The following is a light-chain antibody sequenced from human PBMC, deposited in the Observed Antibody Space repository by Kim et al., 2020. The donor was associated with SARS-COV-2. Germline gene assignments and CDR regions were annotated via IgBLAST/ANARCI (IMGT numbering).Light chain of an antibody. CDR2: KDS. J-gene: IGLJ3*02. CDR3: QSADSSGPNWV. CDR1: ALPKQY. Sequence: PGQTARITCSGDALPKQYAYWYQQKPGQAPVLVIYKDSERPSGIPERFSGSSSGTTVTLTISGVQAEDEADYYCQSADSSGPNWVFGGGTQLTVL. V-gene: IGLV3-25*03.